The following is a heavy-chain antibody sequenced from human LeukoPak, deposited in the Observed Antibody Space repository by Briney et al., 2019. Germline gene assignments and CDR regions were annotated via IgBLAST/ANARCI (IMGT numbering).Heavy chain of an antibody. D-gene: IGHD3-10*01. CDR3: ARVRSDGSGSYALLYGMDV. CDR2: IYSGGST. V-gene: IGHV3-53*01. CDR1: GFTVSSNY. Sequence: PGGSLRLSCAASGFTVSSNYMSWVRQAPGKGLEWVSVIYSGGSTYYADSVKGRFTISRDNSKNTLYLQMNSLRAEDTAVYYCARVRSDGSGSYALLYGMDVWGQGTTVTVSS. J-gene: IGHJ6*02.